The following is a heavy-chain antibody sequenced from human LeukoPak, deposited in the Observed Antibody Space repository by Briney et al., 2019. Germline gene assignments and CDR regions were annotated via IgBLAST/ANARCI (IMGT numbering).Heavy chain of an antibody. J-gene: IGHJ4*02. D-gene: IGHD6-13*01. CDR1: GYIFTSYG. CDR3: ARVKDSSSWHYFDF. Sequence: GASVKVSCKASGYIFTSYGISWVRQAPGQGLEWMGWVNPFSGGTIPAQKFQDRVTMTKDTSINTAYMELSSLRSDDTAVYYCARVKDSSSWHYFDFWGQGTLVTVSS. V-gene: IGHV1-2*02. CDR2: VNPFSGGT.